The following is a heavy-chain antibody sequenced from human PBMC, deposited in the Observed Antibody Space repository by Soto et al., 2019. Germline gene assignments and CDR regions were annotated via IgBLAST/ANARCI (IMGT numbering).Heavy chain of an antibody. V-gene: IGHV3-23*01. J-gene: IGHJ6*02. Sequence: GGSLKLSCVASGFTFSSYSMSWVRQAPGKGLEWVSAISGSGGSTYYADSVKGRFTISRDNSKNTLYLQMNSLRAEDTAVYYCAKDTPQGPIYYYYYGMDVWGQGTTVTVSS. CDR1: GFTFSSYS. CDR3: AKDTPQGPIYYYYYGMDV. CDR2: ISGSGGST.